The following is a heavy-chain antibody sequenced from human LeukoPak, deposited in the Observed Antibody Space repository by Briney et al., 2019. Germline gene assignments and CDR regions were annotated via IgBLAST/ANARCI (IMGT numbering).Heavy chain of an antibody. CDR2: IYYSGST. J-gene: IGHJ4*02. D-gene: IGHD2-2*01. Sequence: SETLSLTCTVSGGSISSYYWSWIRQPPGKGLEWIGYIYYSGSTNYNPSLKSRVTISVDTSKNQFSLKLSSVTAADTAVYYCARHRYCSSTSCYLFDYWGQGTLVTVSS. CDR3: ARHRYCSSTSCYLFDY. V-gene: IGHV4-59*01. CDR1: GGSISSYY.